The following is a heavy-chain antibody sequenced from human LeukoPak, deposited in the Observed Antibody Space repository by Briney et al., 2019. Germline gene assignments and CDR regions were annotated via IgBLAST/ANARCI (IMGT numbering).Heavy chain of an antibody. CDR3: ARGGELLRPADY. CDR1: GFTFSNYD. Sequence: PGGSLRLSCAASGFTFSNYDIHWVRQASGKGLEWVSGIDTAGDTKYPDSVKGRFAISRENAKNSLYLQMNSLRAGDTAVYYCARGGELLRPADYWGQGTLVTVSS. D-gene: IGHD1-26*01. CDR2: IDTAGDT. V-gene: IGHV3-13*01. J-gene: IGHJ4*02.